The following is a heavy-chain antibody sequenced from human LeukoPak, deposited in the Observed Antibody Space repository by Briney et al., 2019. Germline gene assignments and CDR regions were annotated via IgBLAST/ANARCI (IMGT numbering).Heavy chain of an antibody. J-gene: IGHJ6*02. CDR2: IYHSGST. CDR1: GGSISSGGYS. V-gene: IGHV4-30-2*01. CDR3: ARGAPSGMDV. Sequence: SQTLSLTCAVSGGSISSGGYSWSWIRQPPGKGLEWIGYIYHSGSTYYNPPLKSRVTISVDRSKNQFSLKLSSVTAADTAVYYCARGAPSGMDVWGQGTTVTVSS.